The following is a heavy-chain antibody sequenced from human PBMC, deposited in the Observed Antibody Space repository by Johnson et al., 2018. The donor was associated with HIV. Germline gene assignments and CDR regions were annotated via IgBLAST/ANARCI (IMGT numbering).Heavy chain of an antibody. CDR3: AKLPSRIGPSDI. J-gene: IGHJ3*02. CDR2: VSYDGSNK. CDR1: GFTFSNYG. Sequence: QVLLLESGGGVVQPGRSLRLSCAASGFTFSNYGMHWVRQAPGKGLEWVAVVSYDGSNKYYADSVKGRFTISRDNSKNTLYLQMNSLRVEDTAVYYCAKLPSRIGPSDIWGQGTMVTVSS. D-gene: IGHD6-13*01. V-gene: IGHV3-30*18.